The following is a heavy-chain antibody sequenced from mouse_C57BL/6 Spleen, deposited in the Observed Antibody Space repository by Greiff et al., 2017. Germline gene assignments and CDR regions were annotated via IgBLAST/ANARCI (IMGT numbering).Heavy chain of an antibody. J-gene: IGHJ1*03. CDR2: IYPGSGST. CDR3: ARGGPITTRWYFDV. CDR1: GYTFTSYW. V-gene: IGHV1-55*01. Sequence: VQLQQPGAELVKPGASVKMSCKASGYTFTSYWITWVKQRPGQGLEWIGDIYPGSGSTNYNEKFKSKATLTVDTSSSTAYMPLSSLTSEDSAVYYCARGGPITTRWYFDVWGTGTTVTVSS. D-gene: IGHD1-1*01.